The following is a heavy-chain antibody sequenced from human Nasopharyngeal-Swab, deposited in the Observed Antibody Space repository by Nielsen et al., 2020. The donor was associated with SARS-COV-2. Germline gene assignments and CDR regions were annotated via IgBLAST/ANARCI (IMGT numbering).Heavy chain of an antibody. Sequence: ETLSLTCTVSGGLHSSHSNYWAWSCKPPGKGPERIGHIHYTGRTHYNPSLRSRVTTSVDTSKNQFSLELRSVTAADTGVYFCARLNYDFGGLYGVDVWGQGTTVTVSS. CDR2: IHYTGRT. V-gene: IGHV4-39*01. CDR1: GGLHSSHSNY. J-gene: IGHJ6*02. CDR3: ARLNYDFGGLYGVDV. D-gene: IGHD3-3*01.